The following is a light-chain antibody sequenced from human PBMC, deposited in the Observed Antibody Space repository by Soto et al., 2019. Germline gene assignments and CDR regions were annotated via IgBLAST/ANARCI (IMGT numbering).Light chain of an antibody. J-gene: IGKJ3*01. Sequence: EIVMTQSPATLSVSPGERATLSCRASQSVSSNLAWYQQIPGQAPRLLIYDTSTWATGIPARFSGSGSGTEFTLTISSLQSEDFAVYYCQQYNNWPFTFGPGTTVDIK. CDR2: DTS. V-gene: IGKV3D-15*01. CDR1: QSVSSN. CDR3: QQYNNWPFT.